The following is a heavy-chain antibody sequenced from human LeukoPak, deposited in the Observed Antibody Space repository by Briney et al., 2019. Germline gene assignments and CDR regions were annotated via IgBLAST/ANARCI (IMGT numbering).Heavy chain of an antibody. CDR2: IKSDGST. D-gene: IGHD3-22*01. CDR3: ARAPSEIGGYYLEYFRH. Sequence: GGSLRLSCAASGFTFSSYSMHWVRQAPGKGLVWVSRIKSDGSTRYADSVKGRFTISRDNAKDTVSMQMNSLRAEDTGVYYCARAPSEIGGYYLEYFRHWAQGPLVTVSP. V-gene: IGHV3-74*01. CDR1: GFTFSSYS. J-gene: IGHJ1*01.